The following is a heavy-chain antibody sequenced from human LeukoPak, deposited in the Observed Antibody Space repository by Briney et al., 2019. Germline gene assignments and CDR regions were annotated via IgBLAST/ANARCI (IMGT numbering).Heavy chain of an antibody. V-gene: IGHV3-30-3*01. J-gene: IGHJ4*02. D-gene: IGHD2-2*01. CDR3: ARDWVLDCSSTSCYDLTF. CDR2: ISYDGSNK. CDR1: GFTFSSYA. Sequence: GGSLRLTCAASGFTFSSYAMHWGRQAPGKGLEGVAVISYDGSNKYYADSVKGRFTISRDNSKNTLYLQMNSLRAEDTAVYYCARDWVLDCSSTSCYDLTFWGQGTLVTVSS.